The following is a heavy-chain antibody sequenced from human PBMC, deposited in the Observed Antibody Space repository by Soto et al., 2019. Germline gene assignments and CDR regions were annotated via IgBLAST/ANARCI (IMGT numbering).Heavy chain of an antibody. CDR3: ARGGADGFRELLYYYYGMDV. CDR1: GYTFTSYY. CDR2: INPSGGST. V-gene: IGHV1-46*01. D-gene: IGHD3-10*01. J-gene: IGHJ6*02. Sequence: GASVKVSCKASGYTFTSYYMHWVRQAPGQGLEWMGIINPSGGSTSYAQKFQGRVTMTRDTSTSTVYMELSSLRSEDTAVYYCARGGADGFRELLYYYYGMDVWGQGTTVTVSS.